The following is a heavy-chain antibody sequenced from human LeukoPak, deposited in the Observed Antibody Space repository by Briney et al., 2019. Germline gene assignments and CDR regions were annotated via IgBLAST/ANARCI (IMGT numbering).Heavy chain of an antibody. Sequence: SGTLSLTCTVSGASISSYYWSWLRQPAGKGLEWIGRSYTSGNTNYNPSLKSRVTMSVDTSKNQFSLKLTSVTAADTAVYYCARGYSSSNRFDYWGQGTLVTVSS. CDR3: ARGYSSSNRFDY. J-gene: IGHJ4*02. CDR2: SYTSGNT. V-gene: IGHV4-4*07. D-gene: IGHD6-6*01. CDR1: GASISSYY.